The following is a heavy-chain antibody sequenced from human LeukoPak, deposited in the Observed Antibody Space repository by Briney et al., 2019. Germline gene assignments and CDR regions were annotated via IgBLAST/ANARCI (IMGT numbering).Heavy chain of an antibody. CDR1: GFTFSDYY. J-gene: IGHJ6*03. D-gene: IGHD2-2*01. CDR3: ARYCSSTSCSKGAMDV. CDR2: IFYSGGT. Sequence: GSLRLSCAASGFTFSDYYMNWIRQTPGKGLEWIGAIFYSGGTKYNLSLKSLVTISVDTSKNQFSLKLSSVTAADTAVYYCARYCSSTSCSKGAMDVWGKGTTVTVSS. V-gene: IGHV4-34*12.